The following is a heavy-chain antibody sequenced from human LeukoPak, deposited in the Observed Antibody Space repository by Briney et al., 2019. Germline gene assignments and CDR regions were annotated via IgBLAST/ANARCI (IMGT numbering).Heavy chain of an antibody. D-gene: IGHD1-26*01. J-gene: IGHJ3*02. Sequence: QTGGSLRLSCAASKFAFSSYAMSWVRQAPGKGLEWVSAISGGGGNTYYADSVKGRFTIPRDNSKNTLYLQMNSLRAEDTAVYYCGKNRYSGSLSPFDIWGQGTMVTVSS. CDR2: ISGGGGNT. CDR3: GKNRYSGSLSPFDI. CDR1: KFAFSSYA. V-gene: IGHV3-23*01.